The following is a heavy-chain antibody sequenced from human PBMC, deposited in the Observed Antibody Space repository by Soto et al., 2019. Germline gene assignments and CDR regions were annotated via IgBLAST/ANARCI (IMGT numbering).Heavy chain of an antibody. J-gene: IGHJ6*02. CDR1: GGSVSSGSYY. V-gene: IGHV4-61*01. D-gene: IGHD7-27*01. Sequence: SETLSLTCTVSGGSVSSGSYYWSWIRQPPGKGLEWIGYIYYSGSTNYNPSLKSRVTISVDTSKNQFSLKLSSVTAADTAVYYCARVAVTWGYYYYYGMDVWGQGTTVTVSS. CDR3: ARVAVTWGYYYYYGMDV. CDR2: IYYSGST.